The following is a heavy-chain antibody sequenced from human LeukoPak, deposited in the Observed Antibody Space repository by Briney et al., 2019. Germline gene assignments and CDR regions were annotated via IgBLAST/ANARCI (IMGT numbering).Heavy chain of an antibody. J-gene: IGHJ1*01. D-gene: IGHD6-19*01. V-gene: IGHV3-30*03. Sequence: GGSLRLSCAASGFTFSSYGMHWVRQAPGKGLEWVAVISYDGSNKYYADSVKGRFTISRDNSKNTLYLQMNSLRAEDTAVYYCARGGKIAVVGTRSPQYFHHWGQGTLVTVSS. CDR3: ARGGKIAVVGTRSPQYFHH. CDR2: ISYDGSNK. CDR1: GFTFSSYG.